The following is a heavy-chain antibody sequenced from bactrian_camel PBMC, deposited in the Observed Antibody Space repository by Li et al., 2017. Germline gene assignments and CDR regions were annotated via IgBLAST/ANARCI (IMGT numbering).Heavy chain of an antibody. CDR3: APGCTIVEVSDFGP. J-gene: IGHJ6*01. Sequence: VQLVESGGASVQAGGSLRLSCVASGYTASTYCMAWFRQAPGKERERVASIHTDGSAGVAESVKGRFTISKDNAKNIMYLQMNGLKPEDTAMYYCAPGCTIVEVSDFGPWGQGTQVTVS. CDR2: IHTDGSA. CDR1: GYTASTYC. D-gene: IGHD6*01. V-gene: IGHV3S57*01.